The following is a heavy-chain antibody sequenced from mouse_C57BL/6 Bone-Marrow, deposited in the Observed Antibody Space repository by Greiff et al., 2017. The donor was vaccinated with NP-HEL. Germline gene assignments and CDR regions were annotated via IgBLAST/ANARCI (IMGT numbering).Heavy chain of an antibody. Sequence: EVQRVESEGGLVQPGSSMKLSCTASGFTFSDYYMAWVRQVPEKGLEWVGNIHYDGSRTYYQDSLKSRFIITRDNTKNILYLQMSSLKSEDTATYYCAKAITGYFDYWGQGTTLTVSS. J-gene: IGHJ2*01. CDR3: AKAITGYFDY. CDR2: IHYDGSRT. D-gene: IGHD4-1*01. CDR1: GFTFSDYY. V-gene: IGHV5-16*01.